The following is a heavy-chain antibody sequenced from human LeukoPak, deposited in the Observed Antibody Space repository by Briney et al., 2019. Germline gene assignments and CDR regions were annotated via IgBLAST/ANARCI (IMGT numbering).Heavy chain of an antibody. V-gene: IGHV3-23*01. CDR3: AKGGHDFNPFYW. J-gene: IGHJ4*02. Sequence: GGSLRLSCAAYGLTFSTYAMGWVRQAPGKGLEWVSSIKGGGGDPFYADSVKGRFTISRDNSKNTLFLQLNSLRAEDSAVYYCAKGGHDFNPFYWWGQGTLVTVSS. CDR2: IKGGGGDP. D-gene: IGHD2-21*02. CDR1: GLTFSTYA.